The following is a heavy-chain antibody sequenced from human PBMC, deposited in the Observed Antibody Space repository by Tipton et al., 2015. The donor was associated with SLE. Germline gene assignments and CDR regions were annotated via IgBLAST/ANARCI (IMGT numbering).Heavy chain of an antibody. CDR3: AKGPTASGSYQGYFDY. CDR2: ISGSGGST. D-gene: IGHD1-26*01. Sequence: SLRLSCTVSGGSISSSSYYWGWIRQPPGKGLAWVSAISGSGGSTYYADSVKGRFTISRDNSKNTLYLQMNSLRAEDTAVYYCAKGPTASGSYQGYFDYWGQGTLVTVSS. V-gene: IGHV3-23*01. CDR1: GGSISSSSYY. J-gene: IGHJ4*02.